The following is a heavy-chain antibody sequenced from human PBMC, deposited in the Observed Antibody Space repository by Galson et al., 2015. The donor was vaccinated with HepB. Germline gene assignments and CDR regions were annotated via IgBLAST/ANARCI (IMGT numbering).Heavy chain of an antibody. J-gene: IGHJ5*02. CDR1: GGSISSGGYY. D-gene: IGHD2-2*01. CDR3: ARVTRYCSSTSCYPNWFDP. Sequence: TLSLTCTVSGGSISSGGYYWSWIRQHPGKGLEWIGYIYYSGSTYYNSSLKSRVTISVDTSKNQFSLKLSSVTAADTAVYYCARVTRYCSSTSCYPNWFDPWGQGTLVTVSS. V-gene: IGHV4-31*03. CDR2: IYYSGST.